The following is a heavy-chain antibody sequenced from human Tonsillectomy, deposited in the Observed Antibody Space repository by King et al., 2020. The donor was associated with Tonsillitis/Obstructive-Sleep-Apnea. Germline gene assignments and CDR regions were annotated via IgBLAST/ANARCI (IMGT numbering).Heavy chain of an antibody. V-gene: IGHV1-46*01. CDR1: GYTFTWYY. Sequence: VQLVESGAEVKTPGASVKVSCKASGYTFTWYYIHWVRQARGQGLELMGIINTSSCFTTYAQKFQGRVTMTNDTSASTVYLVLSSLRSEDTAVYYCARDDVVGRYIDSWGQGTLVTVSS. D-gene: IGHD1-14*01. CDR2: INTSSCFT. J-gene: IGHJ4*02. CDR3: ARDDVVGRYIDS.